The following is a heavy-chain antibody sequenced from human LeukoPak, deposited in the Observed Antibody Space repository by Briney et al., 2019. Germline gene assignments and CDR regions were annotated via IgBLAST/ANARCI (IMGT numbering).Heavy chain of an antibody. V-gene: IGHV1-69*04. CDR3: ARGRAVANWFDP. CDR1: GGTFSSYA. Sequence: SVKVSCKASGGTFSSYAISWVRQAPGQGLERMGRIIPILGIANYAQKFQGRVTITADKSTSTAYMELSSLRSEDTAVYYCARGRAVANWFDPWGQGTLVTVSS. CDR2: IIPILGIA. J-gene: IGHJ5*02. D-gene: IGHD4-23*01.